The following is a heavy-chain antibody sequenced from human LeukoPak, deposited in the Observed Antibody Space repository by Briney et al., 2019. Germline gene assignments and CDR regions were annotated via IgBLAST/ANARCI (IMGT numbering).Heavy chain of an antibody. CDR1: GYTLTELS. J-gene: IGHJ4*02. CDR3: ARFRYYGSEYYFDY. CDR2: INPSGGST. Sequence: ASVKVSCKVSGYTLTELSMHWVRQAPGQGLEWMGIINPSGGSTSYAQKFQGRVTMTRDMSTGTVYMELSSLRSEDTAVYYCARFRYYGSEYYFDYWGQGTLVTVSS. V-gene: IGHV1-46*01. D-gene: IGHD3-10*01.